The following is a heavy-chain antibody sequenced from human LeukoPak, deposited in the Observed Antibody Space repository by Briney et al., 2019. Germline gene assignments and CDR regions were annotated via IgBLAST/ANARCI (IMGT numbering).Heavy chain of an antibody. CDR2: ISSSSTI. CDR3: ASSCGGDCYSGAFDY. CDR1: GFTFSSYS. Sequence: GGSLRLSCAASGFTFSSYSMNWVRQAPGKGLEWVSYISSSSTIYYADSVKGRFTISRDNAKNSLYLQMGSLRAEDMAVYYCASSCGGDCYSGAFDYWGQGTLVTVSS. D-gene: IGHD2-21*02. J-gene: IGHJ4*02. V-gene: IGHV3-48*04.